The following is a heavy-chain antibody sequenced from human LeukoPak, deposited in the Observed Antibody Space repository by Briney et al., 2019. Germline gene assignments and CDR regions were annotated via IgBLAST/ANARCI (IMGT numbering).Heavy chain of an antibody. D-gene: IGHD1-1*01. CDR3: ARALRSTTTIDY. Sequence: ASVKVSCKASGGTFSSYAISWVRQAPGQGLEWMGGIIPIFGTANYAQKFQGRVTITADKSTSTAYMEPSSLRSEDTAVYYCARALRSTTTIDYWGQGTLVTVSS. CDR2: IIPIFGTA. V-gene: IGHV1-69*06. CDR1: GGTFSSYA. J-gene: IGHJ4*02.